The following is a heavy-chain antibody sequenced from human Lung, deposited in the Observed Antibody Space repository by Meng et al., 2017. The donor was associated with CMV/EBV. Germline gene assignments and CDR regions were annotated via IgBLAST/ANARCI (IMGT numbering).Heavy chain of an antibody. V-gene: IGHV3-66*02. CDR2: IYTGGIT. CDR1: GFTVSSNY. Sequence: GESLKISCAVSGFTVSSNYMSWVRQALGKGLEWVSVIYTGGITYYADSVKGRFTISRDNSKNTLYLQMNSLRADDTAVYYCAAEGENSGDETRDAFDLWGQGTMVTVSS. D-gene: IGHD6-25*01. CDR3: AAEGENSGDETRDAFDL. J-gene: IGHJ3*01.